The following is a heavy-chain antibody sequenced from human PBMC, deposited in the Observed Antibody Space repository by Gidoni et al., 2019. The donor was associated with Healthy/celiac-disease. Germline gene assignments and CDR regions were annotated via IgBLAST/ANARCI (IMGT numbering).Heavy chain of an antibody. CDR2: IWYDGSNK. CDR3: ARERGEASFDY. D-gene: IGHD3-10*01. V-gene: IGHV3-33*01. Sequence: VQLVESGGGVVQPGRSLRLSCAASGFTFSSYGMHWVRQAPGKGLEWVAVIWYDGSNKYYADSVKGRFTISRDNSKNTLYLQMNSLRAEDTAVYYCARERGEASFDYWGQGTLVTVSS. CDR1: GFTFSSYG. J-gene: IGHJ4*02.